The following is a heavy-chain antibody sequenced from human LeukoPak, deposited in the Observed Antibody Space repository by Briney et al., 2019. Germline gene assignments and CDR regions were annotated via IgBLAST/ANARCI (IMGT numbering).Heavy chain of an antibody. Sequence: GESLKISCKGSGYSFTNYWIGWVRQLPGKGLEWMGIIYPGDSDTRYSPSFQGQVTISVDKSISTAYLQWSSLKASDTAMYYCVRLVVTGDLRWFDPWGQGTLLTVSS. CDR2: IYPGDSDT. D-gene: IGHD4-23*01. J-gene: IGHJ5*02. CDR3: VRLVVTGDLRWFDP. CDR1: GYSFTNYW. V-gene: IGHV5-51*01.